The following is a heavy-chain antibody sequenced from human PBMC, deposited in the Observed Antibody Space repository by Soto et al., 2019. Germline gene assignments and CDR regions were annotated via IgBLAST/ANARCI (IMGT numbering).Heavy chain of an antibody. V-gene: IGHV3-53*01. CDR3: ARDRVESGYPEYFQH. J-gene: IGHJ1*01. Sequence: EVQLVKSGGGLIQPGGSLRLSCAASGFTVSSNYMSWVRQAPGKVLECVSVIYSGGRTYYADSVKGRFTISRDNSKNTLSLQMNSLRAEDTAVYYCARDRVESGYPEYFQHWGQGTLVTVSS. D-gene: IGHD3-22*01. CDR2: IYSGGRT. CDR1: GFTVSSNY.